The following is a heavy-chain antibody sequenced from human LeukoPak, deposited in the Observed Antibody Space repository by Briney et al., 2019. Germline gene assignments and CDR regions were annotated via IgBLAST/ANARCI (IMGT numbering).Heavy chain of an antibody. CDR3: ASHRSSWLIDY. V-gene: IGHV3-23*01. D-gene: IGHD6-6*01. Sequence: GGSLRLSCAASGFTFNSYAMSWVRQAPWERLQWVSGISDSGGNTYYADSVRGRFTISRDNSKNTLYLRMNSLRAEDTAVYYCASHRSSWLIDYWGQGTLVTVSS. CDR1: GFTFNSYA. J-gene: IGHJ4*02. CDR2: ISDSGGNT.